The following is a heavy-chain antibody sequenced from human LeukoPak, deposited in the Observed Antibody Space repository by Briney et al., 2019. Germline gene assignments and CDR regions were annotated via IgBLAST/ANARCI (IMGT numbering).Heavy chain of an antibody. J-gene: IGHJ4*02. CDR3: ARGLGYSYGYGIDY. CDR2: IWYDGSNK. Sequence: PGRSLRLSCAASGFIFSSYAMHWVRQAPGKGPEWVAIIWYDGSNKYYVESVEGRFTISRDNSKNTLYLQMNSLRAEDTAVYSCARGLGYSYGYGIDYWGQGTLVIASS. CDR1: GFIFSSYA. V-gene: IGHV3-33*01. D-gene: IGHD5-18*01.